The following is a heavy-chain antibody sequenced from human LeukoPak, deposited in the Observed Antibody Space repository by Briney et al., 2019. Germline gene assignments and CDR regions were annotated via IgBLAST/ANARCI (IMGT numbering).Heavy chain of an antibody. J-gene: IGHJ4*02. CDR3: ARTTGVTPFYSSWFDY. CDR2: ISSSGSTI. CDR1: GFTFSDYY. D-gene: IGHD6-13*01. V-gene: IGHV3-11*01. Sequence: GGSLRLSCAASGFTFSDYYMSWIRQALGKGLEWVSYISSSGSTIYYADSVKGRFTISRDNAKNSLYLQMNSLRAEDTAVYYCARTTGVTPFYSSWFDYWGQGTLVTVSS.